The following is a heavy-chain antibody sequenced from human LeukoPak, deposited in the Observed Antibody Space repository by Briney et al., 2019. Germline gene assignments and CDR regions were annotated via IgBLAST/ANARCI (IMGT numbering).Heavy chain of an antibody. CDR1: GDSVSSNSVT. CDR2: TYYRSTWYN. V-gene: IGHV6-1*01. Sequence: SQTLSLTCAISGDSVSSNSVTWNWSRQSPSRSLEWLGRTYYRSTWYNDYAVSVRGRITVNPDTSKNQFSLHLNSVTPEDTAVYYCARRLTQYDCFDPWGQGILVTVSS. CDR3: ARRLTQYDCFDP. D-gene: IGHD2-2*01. J-gene: IGHJ5*02.